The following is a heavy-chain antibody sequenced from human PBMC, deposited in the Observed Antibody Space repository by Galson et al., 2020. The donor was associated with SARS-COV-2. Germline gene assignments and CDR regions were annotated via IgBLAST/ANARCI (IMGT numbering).Heavy chain of an antibody. Sequence: GGSLRLSCAASGFTFRSYWMHWVRQAPGEGLVWVSDINTDGSRTTYADSVKGRFTISRDNAKNTMFLQMNSLRAEDTAVYYCERGGYRSGWYEIYWGQGTVVTVSS. J-gene: IGHJ4*02. CDR1: GFTFRSYW. V-gene: IGHV3-74*01. CDR2: INTDGSRT. CDR3: ERGGYRSGWYEIY. D-gene: IGHD6-19*01.